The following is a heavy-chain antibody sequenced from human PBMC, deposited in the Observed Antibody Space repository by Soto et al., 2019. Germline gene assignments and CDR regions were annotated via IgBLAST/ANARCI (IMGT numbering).Heavy chain of an antibody. CDR3: ASPGDSLRFLPKEDYYMDV. J-gene: IGHJ6*03. CDR1: GFTVSSNY. CDR2: IYSGGST. V-gene: IGHV3-66*01. Sequence: GGSLRLSCAASGFTVSSNYMSWVRQAPGKGLEWVSVIYSGGSTYYADSVKGRFTISRDNSKNTLYLQMNSLRAEDTAVYYCASPGDSLRFLPKEDYYMDVWGKGTTVTVSS. D-gene: IGHD3-3*01.